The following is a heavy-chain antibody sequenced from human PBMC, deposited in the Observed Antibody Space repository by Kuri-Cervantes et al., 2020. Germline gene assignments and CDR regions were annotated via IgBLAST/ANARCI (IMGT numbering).Heavy chain of an antibody. CDR3: ARDSRDLVVVVAATPVAFDI. CDR1: GFTFSSYV. D-gene: IGHD2-15*01. J-gene: IGHJ3*02. V-gene: IGHV3-48*03. Sequence: GGSLRLSCAASGFTFSSYVMNWVRQAPGKGLEWVPYISSSGSTIYYADSVKGRFTISRDNAKNSLYLQMNSLRAEDTAVYYCARDSRDLVVVVAATPVAFDIWGQGTMVTVSS. CDR2: ISSSGSTI.